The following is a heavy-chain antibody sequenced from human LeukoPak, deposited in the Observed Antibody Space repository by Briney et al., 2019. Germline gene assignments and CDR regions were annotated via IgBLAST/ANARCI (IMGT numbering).Heavy chain of an antibody. D-gene: IGHD4-23*01. J-gene: IGHJ6*03. V-gene: IGHV1-69*06. Sequence: ASVKVSCKASGYTFTSYDINWVRQATGQGLEWMGGIIPIFGTANYAQKFQGRVTITADKSTSTAYMELSSLRSEDTAVYYCARGGAVVTPGDYYYYYMDVWGKGTTVTVSS. CDR3: ARGGAVVTPGDYYYYYMDV. CDR2: IIPIFGTA. CDR1: GYTFTSYD.